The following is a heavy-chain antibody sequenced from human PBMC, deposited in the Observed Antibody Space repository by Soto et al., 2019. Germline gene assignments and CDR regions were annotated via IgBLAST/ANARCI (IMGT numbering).Heavy chain of an antibody. Sequence: EVQLVESGGGLVQPGRSLRLSCAASGFTFDDYAMHWVRQAPGKGLEWVSGISWNSGSIGYADSVKGRFTISRDNAKNSLYLQMNSLSAEATALYYCAKDISGIAAAGGWFDPWGQGTLVTVSS. V-gene: IGHV3-9*01. D-gene: IGHD6-13*01. CDR1: GFTFDDYA. CDR2: ISWNSGSI. CDR3: AKDISGIAAAGGWFDP. J-gene: IGHJ5*02.